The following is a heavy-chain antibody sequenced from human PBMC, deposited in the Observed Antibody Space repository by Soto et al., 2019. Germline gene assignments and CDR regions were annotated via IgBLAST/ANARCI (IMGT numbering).Heavy chain of an antibody. CDR2: INAGNGNT. J-gene: IGHJ4*02. V-gene: IGHV1-3*01. CDR1: GYTFSSYA. D-gene: IGHD6-19*01. Sequence: ASVKVSCKASGYTFSSYAMHWVRKAPGQRLEWMGWINAGNGNTKYSQKFQGRVTITRDTSASTAYMELSSLRSEDTAVYYCARDGAVAGDSNFDYWGPGTLVTVSS. CDR3: ARDGAVAGDSNFDY.